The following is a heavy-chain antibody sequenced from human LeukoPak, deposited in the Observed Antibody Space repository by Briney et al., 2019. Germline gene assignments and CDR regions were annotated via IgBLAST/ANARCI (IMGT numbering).Heavy chain of an antibody. J-gene: IGHJ3*02. D-gene: IGHD3-3*01. CDR3: AKGPRSYDFWSDYYVADAFDI. CDR2: ISGSGGST. Sequence: GGSLRLSCAASGFTFSSYAMSWVRQAPGKGLEWVSAISGSGGSTYYADSVKGRFTISRDNSKNTLYLQMNSLRAEDTAVYYCAKGPRSYDFWSDYYVADAFDIWGQGTMVTVSS. CDR1: GFTFSSYA. V-gene: IGHV3-23*01.